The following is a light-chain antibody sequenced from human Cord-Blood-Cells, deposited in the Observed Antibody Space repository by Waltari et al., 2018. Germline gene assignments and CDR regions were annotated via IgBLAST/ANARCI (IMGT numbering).Light chain of an antibody. CDR3: QQYNNWPPIT. CDR2: GAS. J-gene: IGKJ5*01. Sequence: EIVMTQSPATLSVSSGERATLSCRASQSVSSNLAWYHQKPGQPPRLLIYGASTRAPGIPARISGSGSGTEFTLTISSRQSEDFSVYYCQQYNNWPPITFGQGTRLEIK. V-gene: IGKV3-15*01. CDR1: QSVSSN.